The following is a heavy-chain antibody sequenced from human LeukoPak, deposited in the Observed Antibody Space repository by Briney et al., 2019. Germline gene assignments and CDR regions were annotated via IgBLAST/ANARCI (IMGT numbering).Heavy chain of an antibody. CDR3: ASSSSGSYYNGFDI. CDR2: IFYSGST. CDR1: GGSFSGYY. V-gene: IGHV4-59*01. D-gene: IGHD3-10*01. Sequence: KPSETLSLTCAVYGGSFSGYYWTWIRQPPGKGLEWIGYIFYSGSTNYNPSLKSRVTISLDTSKNHFSLKLNSVTAADTAVYYCASSSSGSYYNGFDIWGQGTMVTVAS. J-gene: IGHJ3*02.